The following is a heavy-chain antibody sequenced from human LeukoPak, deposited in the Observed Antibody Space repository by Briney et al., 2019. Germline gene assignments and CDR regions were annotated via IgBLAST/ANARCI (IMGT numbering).Heavy chain of an antibody. CDR2: ISSSSSYI. J-gene: IGHJ3*02. Sequence: PGGSLRLSCAASGFTFSSYGMHWVRQAPGKGLEWVSSISSSSSYIYYADSVKGRFTISRDNAKNSLYLQMNSLRAEDTAVYYCARAPGRDAFDIWGQGTMVTVSS. CDR3: ARAPGRDAFDI. V-gene: IGHV3-21*01. CDR1: GFTFSSYG.